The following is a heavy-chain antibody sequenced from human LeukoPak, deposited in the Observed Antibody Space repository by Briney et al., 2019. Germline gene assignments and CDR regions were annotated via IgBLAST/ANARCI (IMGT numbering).Heavy chain of an antibody. V-gene: IGHV3-53*01. CDR1: GFSVSSNY. J-gene: IGHJ2*01. Sequence: GGSLRLSCAASGFSVSSNYMSWVRQAPGKGLEWVSIIYSGGYTYYADSMKGRFTISRDNSNNTLYLQMSSLRAEDTAVYYCARVPYSGTYYNWYFDLWGRGTLGTVSS. CDR2: IYSGGYT. CDR3: ARVPYSGTYYNWYFDL. D-gene: IGHD1-26*01.